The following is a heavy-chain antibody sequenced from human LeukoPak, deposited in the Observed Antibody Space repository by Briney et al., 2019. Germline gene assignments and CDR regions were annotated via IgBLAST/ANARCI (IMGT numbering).Heavy chain of an antibody. CDR3: ARVGWGSYYFDY. Sequence: ASVKVSCKASGYTFTSYDVNWVRQATGQGLEWMGWMNPNSGNTGCAQKFQGRVTMTRNTSISTAYMELSSLRSEDTAVYYCARVGWGSYYFDYWGQGTLVTVSS. J-gene: IGHJ4*02. D-gene: IGHD3-10*01. V-gene: IGHV1-8*01. CDR2: MNPNSGNT. CDR1: GYTFTSYD.